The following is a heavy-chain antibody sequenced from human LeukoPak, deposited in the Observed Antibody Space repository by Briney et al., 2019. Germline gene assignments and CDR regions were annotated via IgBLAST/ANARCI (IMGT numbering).Heavy chain of an antibody. CDR2: ISGSGGST. CDR3: AKKWGVGTTTLDYFDY. J-gene: IGHJ4*02. Sequence: GGSLRLSCAASGFTFSNYAMSWVRQAPGEGLEWVSGISGSGGSTYYADSVKGRFTISRDNSKNTLYLQMNSLTDEDTAVYYCAKKWGVGTTTLDYFDYWGQGTLVTVSS. V-gene: IGHV3-23*01. CDR1: GFTFSNYA. D-gene: IGHD1-26*01.